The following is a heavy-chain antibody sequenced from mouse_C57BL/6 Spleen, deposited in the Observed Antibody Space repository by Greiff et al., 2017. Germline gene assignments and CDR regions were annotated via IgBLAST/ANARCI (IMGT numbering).Heavy chain of an antibody. Sequence: QVQLQQSGAELVKPGASVKMSCKASGYTFTSYWITWVKQRPGQGLEWIGDIYPGSGSTNYNEKFKSKATLTVDTSSSTAYMQLSSLTSEDSAVYYCAREGGYPAPIFAYWGQGTLVTVSA. J-gene: IGHJ3*01. CDR3: AREGGYPAPIFAY. CDR1: GYTFTSYW. V-gene: IGHV1-55*01. D-gene: IGHD3-1*01. CDR2: IYPGSGST.